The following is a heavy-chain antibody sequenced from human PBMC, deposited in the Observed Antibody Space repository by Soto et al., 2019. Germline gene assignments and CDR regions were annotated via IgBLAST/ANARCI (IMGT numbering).Heavy chain of an antibody. J-gene: IGHJ6*02. CDR1: GYTFTIYG. CDR3: ARALGYIGYAGMYV. V-gene: IGHV1-18*01. Sequence: QVQLVQSGGEVKKPGASVKVSCKASGYTFTIYGINWVRQAPGQGLEWMGWISQDNGNTNYAQKLQGRVTMTTDTSTSTDYMEQRSLRSDDTAVYYAARALGYIGYAGMYVWGQGTTVTVSS. D-gene: IGHD5-12*01. CDR2: ISQDNGNT.